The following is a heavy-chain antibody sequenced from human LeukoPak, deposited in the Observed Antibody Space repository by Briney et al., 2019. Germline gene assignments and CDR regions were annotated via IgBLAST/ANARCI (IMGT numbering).Heavy chain of an antibody. CDR3: ARDRGYYGSGSYDY. J-gene: IGHJ4*02. Sequence: SETLSLTCTVSDGSISSYYWNWIRQPPGKGLEWIGYIYYSGSTNYNPSLKSRVTISLDTSKNQFSLKLSSVTAADTAVYYCARDRGYYGSGSYDYWGQGTLVTVSS. D-gene: IGHD3-10*01. V-gene: IGHV4-59*12. CDR2: IYYSGST. CDR1: DGSISSYY.